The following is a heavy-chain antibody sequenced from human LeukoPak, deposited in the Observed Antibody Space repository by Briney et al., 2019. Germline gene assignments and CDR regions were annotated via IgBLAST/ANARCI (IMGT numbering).Heavy chain of an antibody. D-gene: IGHD3-22*01. Sequence: GESLRLSCAASGFTFSSYGMHWVRQAPGKGLEWVAFIRYDGNNEYYADSVKGRFTVSRDNSKNTLYLQMHSLRAEDTAVYYCATNGGVTMIVVVHTEGQFSQHWGQGALVTVSS. CDR3: ATNGGVTMIVVVHTEGQFSQH. J-gene: IGHJ1*01. CDR1: GFTFSSYG. CDR2: IRYDGNNE. V-gene: IGHV3-30*02.